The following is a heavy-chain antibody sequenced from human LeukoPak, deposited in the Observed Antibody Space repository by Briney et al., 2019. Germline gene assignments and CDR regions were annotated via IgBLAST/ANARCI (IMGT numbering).Heavy chain of an antibody. D-gene: IGHD5-24*01. J-gene: IGHJ4*02. V-gene: IGHV3-21*04. CDR1: GFTFSSYE. CDR3: AKDREEMATRALSDY. CDR2: ISGSSSYI. Sequence: GGSLRLSCAASGFTFSSYEMNWVRQAPGKGLEWVSSISGSSSYIYYADSVKGRFTISRDNSKNPLYLQMNSLRAEDTAVYYCAKDREEMATRALSDYWGQGTLVTVSS.